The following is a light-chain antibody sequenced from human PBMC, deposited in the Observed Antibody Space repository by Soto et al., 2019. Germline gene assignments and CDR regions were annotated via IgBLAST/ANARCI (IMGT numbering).Light chain of an antibody. CDR1: QSVSSSY. CDR3: QQYGSSRWT. J-gene: IGKJ1*01. Sequence: EIVLTQSPGTLSLSPWERATLSCRATQSVSSSYLAWYQQKPGQAPRLLIYGASSRATGIPDRFSGSGSGTDFTITISRLEPEDFALYYCQQYGSSRWTFGQWTKVEIK. V-gene: IGKV3-20*01. CDR2: GAS.